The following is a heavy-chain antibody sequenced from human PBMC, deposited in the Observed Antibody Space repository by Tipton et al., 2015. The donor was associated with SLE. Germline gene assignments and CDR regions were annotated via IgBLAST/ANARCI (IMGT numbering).Heavy chain of an antibody. CDR1: GFTFSSYS. CDR3: ARDRQEYQLDAPDL. CDR2: ISSGSSYI. Sequence: SLRLSCAASGFTFSSYSMNWVRQAPGKGLEWVSSISSGSSYIYYADSVKGRFTTSRDNAKNSLYLQMNSLRAEDTALYYCARDRQEYQLDAPDLWGQGTLVTVSS. V-gene: IGHV3-21*01. D-gene: IGHD2-2*01. J-gene: IGHJ4*02.